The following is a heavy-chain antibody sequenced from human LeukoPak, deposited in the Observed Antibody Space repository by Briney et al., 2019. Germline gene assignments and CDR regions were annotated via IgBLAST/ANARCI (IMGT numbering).Heavy chain of an antibody. D-gene: IGHD2-2*01. Sequence: GGSLRLSCAASGFTFSNAWMNWVRQAPGKGLEWVGRIKSKTDGGTTDYAAPVKGRFTISRDDSKNTLYLQMNSLKTEDTAVYYCTVLIDFGVLAANADYWGQGTLVTVSS. CDR2: IKSKTDGGTT. CDR1: GFTFSNAW. CDR3: TVLIDFGVLAANADY. V-gene: IGHV3-15*07. J-gene: IGHJ4*02.